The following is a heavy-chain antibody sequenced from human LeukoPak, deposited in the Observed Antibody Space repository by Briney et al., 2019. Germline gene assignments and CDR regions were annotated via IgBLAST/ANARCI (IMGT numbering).Heavy chain of an antibody. CDR3: AKDRDRTAMPQDFDY. J-gene: IGHJ4*02. CDR2: ISGSGGTT. Sequence: GGSLRLSCAVSGFTFSSYAMSWVRQARGKGLEWVSTISGSGGTTYYADSVKGRFAISRDNSKNTLYLQMNSLRAEDTAVYYCAKDRDRTAMPQDFDYWGQGTLVTVSS. D-gene: IGHD5-18*01. V-gene: IGHV3-23*01. CDR1: GFTFSSYA.